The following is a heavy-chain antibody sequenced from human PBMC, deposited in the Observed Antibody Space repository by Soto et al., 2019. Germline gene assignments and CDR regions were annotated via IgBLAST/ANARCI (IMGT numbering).Heavy chain of an antibody. CDR1: GFTSSDHY. J-gene: IGHJ4*02. V-gene: IGHV3-72*01. CDR3: TRSIVGATRFDY. CDR2: TRNKANSYTT. Sequence: EGQLMESGGGLVQPGGSLRLSCAASGFTSSDHYMDWVRQAPGKGLEWVGRTRNKANSYTTEYAASVKGRFTISRDDSKNSLYLQMNSLKTEDTAVYYCTRSIVGATRFDYWGQGTLVTVSS. D-gene: IGHD1-26*01.